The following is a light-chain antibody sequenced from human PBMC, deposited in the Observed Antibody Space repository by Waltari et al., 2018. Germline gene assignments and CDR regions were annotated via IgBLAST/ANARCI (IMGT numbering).Light chain of an antibody. CDR3: MQGTYWPM. Sequence: DVVMTQSPLSLPVTLGQPASISCRSSQSLVRREGNTYLNWFQQRPGQSPRRLIYKISNRDSGVPDRFSGSGSGTDFTLKISRVEAEDVGVYYCMQGTYWPMFGQGTKVEIK. CDR2: KIS. J-gene: IGKJ1*01. V-gene: IGKV2-30*02. CDR1: QSLVRREGNTY.